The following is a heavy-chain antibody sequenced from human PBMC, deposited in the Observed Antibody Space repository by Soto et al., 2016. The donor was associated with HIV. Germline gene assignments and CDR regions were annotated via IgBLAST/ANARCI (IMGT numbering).Heavy chain of an antibody. Sequence: QVQLVQSGAEVKKPGSSVKVSCKASGGNFGNFAVSWVRQAPGQGLEWMGGNIPILGITFYAQSFRGRVTITADKSTTTAYMELEHVLRSDDTAVYYCARGTPTTRGRPGPPGGYFD. D-gene: IGHD2-15*01. V-gene: IGHV1-69*10. CDR1: GGNFGNFA. CDR3: ARGTPTTRGRPGPPGGYFD. J-gene: IGHJ4*01. CDR2: NIPILGIT.